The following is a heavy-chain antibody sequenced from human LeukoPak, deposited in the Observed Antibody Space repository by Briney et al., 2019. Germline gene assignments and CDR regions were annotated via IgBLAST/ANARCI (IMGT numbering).Heavy chain of an antibody. V-gene: IGHV3-11*01. Sequence: GGSLRLSCAASGFTFRDYYMSWIRQAPGKGLEWVSYISSSGSTIYYADSVKGRFTISRDNAKNSLYLQMNSLRAEDTAVYYCATAMIGLYYFDYWGRGTLVTVSS. CDR2: ISSSGSTI. CDR3: ATAMIGLYYFDY. J-gene: IGHJ4*02. D-gene: IGHD3-22*01. CDR1: GFTFRDYY.